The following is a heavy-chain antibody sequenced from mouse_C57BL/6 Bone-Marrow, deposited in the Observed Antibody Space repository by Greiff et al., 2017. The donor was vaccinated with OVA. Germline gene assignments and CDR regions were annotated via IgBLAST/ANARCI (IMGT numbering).Heavy chain of an antibody. CDR3: ARYSSGYDYGFDY. D-gene: IGHD3-2*02. CDR1: GFTFTDYY. V-gene: IGHV7-3*01. J-gene: IGHJ2*01. CDR2: IRNKANGYTT. Sequence: EVKVVESGGGLVQPGGSLSLSCAASGFTFTDYYMSWVRQPPGKALEWLGFIRNKANGYTTEYSASVKGRFTISRDNSQSILYLQMNALRAEDSATYYCARYSSGYDYGFDYWGRGTTLTVSS.